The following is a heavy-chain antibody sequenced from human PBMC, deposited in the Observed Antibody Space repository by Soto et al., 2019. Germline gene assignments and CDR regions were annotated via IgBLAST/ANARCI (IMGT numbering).Heavy chain of an antibody. Sequence: PSETLSLTCVVSGGSISSGDYYWSWIRQPPGKGLEWIGYIYYSGSTYYNPSLKSRVTISVDTSKNQFSLKLSSVTAADTAVYYCARARGGYDSAYDYWGQGTLVTVSS. CDR1: GGSISSGDYY. J-gene: IGHJ4*02. CDR3: ARARGGYDSAYDY. V-gene: IGHV4-30-4*01. D-gene: IGHD5-12*01. CDR2: IYYSGST.